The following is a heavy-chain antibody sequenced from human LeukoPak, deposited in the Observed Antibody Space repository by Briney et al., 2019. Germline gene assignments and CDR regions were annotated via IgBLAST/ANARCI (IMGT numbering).Heavy chain of an antibody. J-gene: IGHJ2*01. V-gene: IGHV4-34*01. CDR1: GGSFSGYY. CDR3: ASMAAQGLRYFDL. Sequence: SETLSLTCAVYGGSFSGYYWSWIRQPPGKGLEWIGEINHSGSTNYNPSLKSRVTISVDTSKNQFSLKLSSVTAADTAVYYCASMAAQGLRYFDLWGRGTLVTVSS. D-gene: IGHD5-24*01. CDR2: INHSGST.